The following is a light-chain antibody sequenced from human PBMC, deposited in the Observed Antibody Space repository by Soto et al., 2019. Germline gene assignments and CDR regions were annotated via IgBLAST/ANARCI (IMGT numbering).Light chain of an antibody. J-gene: IGKJ1*01. CDR1: QGISSA. CDR3: QQYNSYSRT. Sequence: AIQLTQSPSSLAASVGDRVTITCRASQGISSALAWYQQKPGKAPKLLIYKASTLKSGVPSRFSGSGSGTEFTLTISSLQPDDFATYYCQQYNSYSRTFGQGTKVDIK. V-gene: IGKV1-13*02. CDR2: KAS.